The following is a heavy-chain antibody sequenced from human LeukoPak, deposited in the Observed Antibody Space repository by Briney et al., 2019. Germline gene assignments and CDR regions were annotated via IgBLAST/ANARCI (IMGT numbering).Heavy chain of an antibody. Sequence: GGSLRLSCADSEFTIRNHYVSWIRQAPGKGLEWVSAIYSGGSTYYADSVKGRFTISRDNSKNTLYLQMNSLRAEDTAVYYCARDSKAAAGTGFDYWGQGTLVTVSS. CDR3: ARDSKAAAGTGFDY. CDR1: EFTIRNHY. CDR2: IYSGGST. V-gene: IGHV3-53*01. J-gene: IGHJ4*02. D-gene: IGHD6-13*01.